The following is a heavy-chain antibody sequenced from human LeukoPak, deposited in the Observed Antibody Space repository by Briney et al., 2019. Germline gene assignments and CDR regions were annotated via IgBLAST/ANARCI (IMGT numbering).Heavy chain of an antibody. V-gene: IGHV4-59*01. D-gene: IGHD2-2*01. Sequence: KPSETLSLTCTVSGGSISSYYWSWIRQPPGKGLEWIGYIYYSGSTNYNPSLKSRVTISVDTSKNQFSLKLSSVTAADTAVYYCARDRGCSSTSCSDAFDIGGQGTMVTVSS. J-gene: IGHJ3*02. CDR3: ARDRGCSSTSCSDAFDI. CDR1: GGSISSYY. CDR2: IYYSGST.